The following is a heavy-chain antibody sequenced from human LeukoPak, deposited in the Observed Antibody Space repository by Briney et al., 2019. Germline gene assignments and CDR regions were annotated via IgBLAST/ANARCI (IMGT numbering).Heavy chain of an antibody. D-gene: IGHD6-19*01. V-gene: IGHV4-31*03. CDR1: GGSISSGGYY. Sequence: PSETLSLTCTVSGGSISSGGYYWSWIRQHPGKGLEWIGYIYYSGSTYYNPSLKSRVTIPVDTSKNQFSLKLSSVTAADTAVYYCARGPGPLSAGYSSGWYPPLGKWGQGTLVTVSS. CDR2: IYYSGST. CDR3: ARGPGPLSAGYSSGWYPPLGK. J-gene: IGHJ4*02.